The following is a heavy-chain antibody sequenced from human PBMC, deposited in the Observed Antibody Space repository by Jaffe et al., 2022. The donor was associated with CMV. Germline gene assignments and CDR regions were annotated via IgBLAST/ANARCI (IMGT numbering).Heavy chain of an antibody. Sequence: EVQLVESGGGLVQPGGSLRLSCAASGFTFSSYDMHWVRQATGKGLEWVSAIGTAGDTYYPGSVKGRFTISRENAKNSLYLQMNSLRAGDTAVYYCVAVAQRGGRAGGQSKNDYWGQGTLVTVSS. D-gene: IGHD6-19*01. CDR1: GFTFSSYD. V-gene: IGHV3-13*01. CDR3: VAVAQRGGRAGGQSKNDY. J-gene: IGHJ4*02. CDR2: IGTAGDT.